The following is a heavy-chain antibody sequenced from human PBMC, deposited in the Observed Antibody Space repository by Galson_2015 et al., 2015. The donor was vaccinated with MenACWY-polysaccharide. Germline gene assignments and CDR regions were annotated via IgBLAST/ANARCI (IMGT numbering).Heavy chain of an antibody. D-gene: IGHD2-15*01. Sequence: SLRLSCAASGFTFSSYAMSWVRQAPGKGLEWVSAISGSGGSTYYADSVKGRFTISRDNSKNTLYLQMNSLRAEDTAVYYCARSQRYCSGGSCLIYYYYYYGMDVWGQGTTVTVSS. CDR3: ARSQRYCSGGSCLIYYYYYYGMDV. J-gene: IGHJ6*02. CDR2: ISGSGGST. CDR1: GFTFSSYA. V-gene: IGHV3-23*01.